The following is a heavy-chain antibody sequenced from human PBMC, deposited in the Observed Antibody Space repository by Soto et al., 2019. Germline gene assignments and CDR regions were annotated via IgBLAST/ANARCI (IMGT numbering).Heavy chain of an antibody. V-gene: IGHV3-23*01. J-gene: IGHJ6*02. CDR1: GFTFSSYA. Sequence: PGGSLRLSCAASGFTFSSYAMNWVRQAPGKGLEWVSVISGSGDSTYYADSVKGRFTISRDNSKNTLYLQMNSLRAEDTAVYYCARFHFWSGSSMDVWGQGTTVTVSS. CDR2: ISGSGDST. CDR3: ARFHFWSGSSMDV. D-gene: IGHD3-3*02.